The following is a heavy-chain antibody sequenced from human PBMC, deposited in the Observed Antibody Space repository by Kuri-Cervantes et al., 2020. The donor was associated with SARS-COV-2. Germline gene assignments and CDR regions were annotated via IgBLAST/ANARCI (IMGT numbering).Heavy chain of an antibody. D-gene: IGHD1-26*01. CDR3: ARPVGASLRTDV. CDR2: INPSGGNT. Sequence: ASSQVSCKAFGYTFTTYFLYWVRQAPGQGLEWMGIINPSGGNTTYAQKFQGRVTMTRDTSTSTVYMELSSLGSEDTAVYYCARPVGASLRTDVWGQGTLVTVSS. V-gene: IGHV1-46*01. CDR1: GYTFTTYF. J-gene: IGHJ4*02.